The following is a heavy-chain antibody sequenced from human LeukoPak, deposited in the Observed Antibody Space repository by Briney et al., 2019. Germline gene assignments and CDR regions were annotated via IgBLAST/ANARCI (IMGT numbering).Heavy chain of an antibody. D-gene: IGHD6-13*01. J-gene: IGHJ4*02. CDR2: MKYDGSEK. CDR1: GFNLNDHY. V-gene: IGHV3-7*01. Sequence: GGSLRLSXAASGFNLNDHYMDWFRQAPGKGLEWVANMKYDGSEKYYVDSVKGRFTISRDNAKNSLYLQMNSLRAEDTAVYYCARDIEAAGLFLDYWGQGTLVTVSS. CDR3: ARDIEAAGLFLDY.